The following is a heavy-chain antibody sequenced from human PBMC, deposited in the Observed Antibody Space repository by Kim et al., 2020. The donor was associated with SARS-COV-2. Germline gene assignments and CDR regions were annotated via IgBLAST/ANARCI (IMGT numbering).Heavy chain of an antibody. CDR1: GFTFSNYW. CDR2: IKPDGSEK. D-gene: IGHD6-6*01. CDR3: ARIGYSSSCEDY. V-gene: IGHV3-7*03. J-gene: IGHJ4*02. Sequence: GGSLRLSCVVSGFTFSNYWMSWVRQAPGKGLEWVANIKPDGSEKHYVDSLRGRFTVSRDNAMKSVYLQLNSLTAEDTAVYYCARIGYSSSCEDYWGQGTLVTVSS.